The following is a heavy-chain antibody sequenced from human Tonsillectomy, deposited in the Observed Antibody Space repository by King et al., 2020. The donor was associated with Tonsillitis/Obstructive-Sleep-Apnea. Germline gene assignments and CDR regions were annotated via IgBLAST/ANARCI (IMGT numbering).Heavy chain of an antibody. D-gene: IGHD6-6*01. CDR3: ARAPSISTSLAFDI. V-gene: IGHV4-59*01. CDR2: IYYSGST. J-gene: IGHJ3*02. CDR1: GGSISSYY. Sequence: LQLQESDPGLVKPSETLSLTCTVSGGSISSYYWSWIRQPPGKGLEWIGYIYYSGSTNYNPSLKSRVTISVDTSKNQFSLKLSSVTAADTAVYYCARAPSISTSLAFDIWGQGTMVTVSS.